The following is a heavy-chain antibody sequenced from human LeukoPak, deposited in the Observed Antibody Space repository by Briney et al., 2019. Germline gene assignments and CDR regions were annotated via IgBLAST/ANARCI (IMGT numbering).Heavy chain of an antibody. CDR3: AGPLLTYYSDSRAYS. CDR1: GGSISSSNYY. D-gene: IGHD3-22*01. Sequence: SETLSLTCSVSGGSISSSNYYWGWIRQPPGKGREWIGIIYYSGSTSYNPSLKSRVTISIDTSKNQFSLKLSSVTAADTAVYYCAGPLLTYYSDSRAYSWGQGTLVTVSS. V-gene: IGHV4-39*01. J-gene: IGHJ4*02. CDR2: IYYSGST.